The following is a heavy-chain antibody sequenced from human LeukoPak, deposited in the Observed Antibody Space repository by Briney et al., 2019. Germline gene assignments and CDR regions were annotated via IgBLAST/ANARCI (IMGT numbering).Heavy chain of an antibody. CDR2: IIPIFGTA. J-gene: IGHJ3*02. V-gene: IGHV1-69*05. Sequence: GASVKVSCKASGGTFSSYAISWVRQAPGQGLEWMGGIIPIFGTANYAQKFQGRVTITTDESTSIAYMELSSLRSEDTAVYYCWVSCSSTSCRFVTRAPDAFDIWGQGTMVTVSS. CDR3: WVSCSSTSCRFVTRAPDAFDI. D-gene: IGHD2-2*01. CDR1: GGTFSSYA.